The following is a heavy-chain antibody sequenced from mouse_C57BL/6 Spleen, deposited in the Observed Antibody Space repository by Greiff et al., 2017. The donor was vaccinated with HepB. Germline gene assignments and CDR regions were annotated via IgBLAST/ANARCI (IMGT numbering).Heavy chain of an antibody. CDR2: ISDGGSYT. J-gene: IGHJ4*01. Sequence: DVQLVESGGGLVKPGGSLKLSCAASGFTFSSYAMSWVRQTPEKRLEWVATISDGGSYTYYPDNVKGRFTISRDNAKNNLYLQMSHLKSEDTAMYYCARDYGSSYSAMDYWGQGTSVTVSS. CDR1: GFTFSSYA. CDR3: ARDYGSSYSAMDY. V-gene: IGHV5-4*01. D-gene: IGHD1-1*01.